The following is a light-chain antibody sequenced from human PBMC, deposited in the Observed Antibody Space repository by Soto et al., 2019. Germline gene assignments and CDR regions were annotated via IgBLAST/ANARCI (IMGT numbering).Light chain of an antibody. Sequence: EIVLTQSPGTLSLSPGERAVLSCRASQSVNNNYLAWYQRKPGRAPRLLIYGASSRATGIRDRFIGSGSGTDFTLTTTRLEPEDVSVYFCQQYGSSPPPFGQGTKV. J-gene: IGKJ1*01. CDR2: GAS. V-gene: IGKV3-20*01. CDR3: QQYGSSPPP. CDR1: QSVNNNY.